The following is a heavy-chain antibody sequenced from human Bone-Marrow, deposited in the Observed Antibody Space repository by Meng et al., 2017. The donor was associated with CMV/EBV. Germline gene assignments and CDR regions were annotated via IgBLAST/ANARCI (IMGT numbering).Heavy chain of an antibody. V-gene: IGHV3-48*04. Sequence: GESLKISCAASGFTFSSYSMNWVRQAPGKGLEWVLYISSSGSTTYYADSVKGRFTISRDNAKKSLYLQMNSLRAEDTAVYYCARGRGDNWYYYGMDVWGQGTMVTVSS. CDR1: GFTFSSYS. D-gene: IGHD1-1*01. J-gene: IGHJ6*01. CDR3: ARGRGDNWYYYGMDV. CDR2: ISSSGSTT.